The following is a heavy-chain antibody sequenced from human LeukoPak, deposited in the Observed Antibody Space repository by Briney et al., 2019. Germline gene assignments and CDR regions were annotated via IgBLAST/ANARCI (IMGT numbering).Heavy chain of an antibody. D-gene: IGHD6-13*01. CDR1: GGSISSYY. Sequence: SETLSLTCTVPGGSISSYYWSWIRQPAEKGLEWIGRIYTSGSTNYNPSLKSRVTMSVDTSKNQFSLKLSSVTAADTAVYYCARDRAAAGPTIYYYYGMDVWGQGTTVTVSS. CDR3: ARDRAAAGPTIYYYYGMDV. CDR2: IYTSGST. V-gene: IGHV4-4*07. J-gene: IGHJ6*02.